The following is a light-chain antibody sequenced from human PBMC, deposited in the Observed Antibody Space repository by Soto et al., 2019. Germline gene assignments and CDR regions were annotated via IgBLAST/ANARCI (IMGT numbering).Light chain of an antibody. CDR3: AAWDDSLSGYV. CDR1: RSNIGSNY. CDR2: RNS. V-gene: IGLV1-47*01. Sequence: QSVLTQPPSASGTPGQRVTISCSGSRSNIGSNYLYWYQQLPGTAPKLLIHRNSQRPSGVPDRFSGSKSGTSASLAISGLRSEDEADYSCAAWDDSLSGYVFGTGTKLTVL. J-gene: IGLJ1*01.